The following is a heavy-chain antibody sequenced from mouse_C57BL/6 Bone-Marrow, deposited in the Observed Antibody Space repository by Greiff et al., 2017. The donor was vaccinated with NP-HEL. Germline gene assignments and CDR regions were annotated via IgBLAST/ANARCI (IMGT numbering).Heavy chain of an antibody. CDR3: TTLISNPSFDV. Sequence: EVQLQQSGAELVRPGASVKLSCTASGFTITDDSMHWVKQRPEQGLEWIGWIDPANGATEYASKFQGKATITADTSSNTAYLQLSSLTSEDTAVYYCTTLISNPSFDVWGTGTTVTVSS. J-gene: IGHJ1*03. D-gene: IGHD2-5*01. V-gene: IGHV14-4*01. CDR2: IDPANGAT. CDR1: GFTITDDS.